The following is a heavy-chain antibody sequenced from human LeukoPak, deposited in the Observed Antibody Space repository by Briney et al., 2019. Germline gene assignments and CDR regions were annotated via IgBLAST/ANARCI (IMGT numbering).Heavy chain of an antibody. CDR2: IIPIFGTA. V-gene: IGHV1-69*01. Sequence: VASVKVSCTASGGTFSSYAISWVRQAPGQGLEWMGGIIPIFGTANYAQKFQGRVTITADESTSTAYMELSSLRSEDTAVYYCARDSSGYDYGLGFDYWGQGTLVTVSS. J-gene: IGHJ4*02. CDR3: ARDSSGYDYGLGFDY. D-gene: IGHD5-12*01. CDR1: GGTFSSYA.